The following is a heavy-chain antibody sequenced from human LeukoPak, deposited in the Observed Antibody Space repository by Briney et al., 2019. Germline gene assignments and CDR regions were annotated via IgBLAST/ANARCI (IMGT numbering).Heavy chain of an antibody. Sequence: ASVKVSCKASGYTFTGYYMHWVRQAPGQGLEWMGWINPNSGGTNYAQKFQGRVTMTRDTSISTAYMELSRLRSDDTAVYYCARDSEYCSSTSCYEYHYYYYMDVWGKGTTVTVSS. D-gene: IGHD2-2*01. CDR1: GYTFTGYY. V-gene: IGHV1-2*02. CDR3: ARDSEYCSSTSCYEYHYYYYMDV. CDR2: INPNSGGT. J-gene: IGHJ6*03.